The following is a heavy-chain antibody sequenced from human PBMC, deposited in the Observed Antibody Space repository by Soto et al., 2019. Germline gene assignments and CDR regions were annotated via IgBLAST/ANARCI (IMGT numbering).Heavy chain of an antibody. CDR3: ARDQGVAAAGITWFDP. CDR1: GDTMNTYH. V-gene: IGHV4-4*07. Sequence: SETLSLTCTFSGDTMNTYHCIWILQPAGKGLEWIGHVYSRGSTNDSTSLKSRVTMSVDTSKNPFSLRLMSVTAADTAVYYCARDQGVAAAGITWFDPWGQGSRVTVSS. CDR2: VYSRGST. D-gene: IGHD6-13*01. J-gene: IGHJ5*02.